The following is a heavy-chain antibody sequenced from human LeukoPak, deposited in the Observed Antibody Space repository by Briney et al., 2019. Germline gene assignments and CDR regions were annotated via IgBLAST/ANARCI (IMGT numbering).Heavy chain of an antibody. Sequence: GGSLRLSCTASGFTFSSYGMHWVRQAPGKGLEWVAALSYDGGYKYYADSVKGRFTISRDNSKSTLDLQMNSLTAEDTAVYYCAKDPKYCSSTSCFPKYGMDVWGQGTTVTVSS. D-gene: IGHD2-2*01. CDR3: AKDPKYCSSTSCFPKYGMDV. J-gene: IGHJ6*02. CDR2: LSYDGGYK. CDR1: GFTFSSYG. V-gene: IGHV3-30*18.